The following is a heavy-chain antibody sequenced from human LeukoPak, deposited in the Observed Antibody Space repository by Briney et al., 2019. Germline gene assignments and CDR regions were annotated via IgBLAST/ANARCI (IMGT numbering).Heavy chain of an antibody. CDR2: IYYSGST. CDR1: GGSISSYY. D-gene: IGHD3-10*01. CDR3: ARVLGYYYGSGSYWFHYYGMDV. V-gene: IGHV4-30-4*08. J-gene: IGHJ6*02. Sequence: SETLSLTCTVSGGSISSYYWSWIRQPPGKGLEWIGYIYYSGSTYYNPSLKSRVTISVDTSKNQFSLKLSSVTAADTAAYYCARVLGYYYGSGSYWFHYYGMDVWGQGTTVTVSS.